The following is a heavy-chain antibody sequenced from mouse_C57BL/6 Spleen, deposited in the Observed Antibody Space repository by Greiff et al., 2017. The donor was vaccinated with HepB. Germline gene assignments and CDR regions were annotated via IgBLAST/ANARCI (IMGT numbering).Heavy chain of an antibody. D-gene: IGHD1-1*01. CDR1: GYSFTDYN. Sequence: EVQLQESGPELVKPGASVKISCTASGYSFTDYNMNWVKQSNGKSLEWIGVINPNYGTTSYNQKFKGKATLTVDPSSSTAYMQLNSLTSEDSAVYYCARSDYYGSSEAWFAYWGQGTLVTVSA. CDR2: INPNYGTT. V-gene: IGHV1-39*01. CDR3: ARSDYYGSSEAWFAY. J-gene: IGHJ3*01.